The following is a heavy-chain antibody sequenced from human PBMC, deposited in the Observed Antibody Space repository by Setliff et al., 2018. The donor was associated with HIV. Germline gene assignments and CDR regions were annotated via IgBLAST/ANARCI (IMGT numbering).Heavy chain of an antibody. CDR3: ARGSFIGDYYYFDY. Sequence: PSETLSLTCTVSGGSISSYYWSWIRQPPGKGLEWIGYVYYTGSTNYNPSLKSRVTISIDTSKNQFSLQLSSVTAADTAVYYCARGSFIGDYYYFDYWGQGTLVTVSS. CDR2: VYYTGST. J-gene: IGHJ4*02. D-gene: IGHD3-10*01. V-gene: IGHV4-59*08. CDR1: GGSISSYY.